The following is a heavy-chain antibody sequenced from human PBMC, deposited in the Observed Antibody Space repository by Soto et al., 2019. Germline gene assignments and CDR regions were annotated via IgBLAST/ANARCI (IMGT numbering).Heavy chain of an antibody. CDR1: GYTFTSYG. CDR2: ISAYNGNT. J-gene: IGHJ4*02. Sequence: SEKVSCKASGYTFTSYGISLVRQAPGQGLEWMGWISAYNGNTNYAQKLQGRVTMTTDTSTSTAYTELRSLRSDDTAVYYCARDHDYGDYVGDDWGQGTLVNVSS. V-gene: IGHV1-18*01. CDR3: ARDHDYGDYVGDD. D-gene: IGHD4-17*01.